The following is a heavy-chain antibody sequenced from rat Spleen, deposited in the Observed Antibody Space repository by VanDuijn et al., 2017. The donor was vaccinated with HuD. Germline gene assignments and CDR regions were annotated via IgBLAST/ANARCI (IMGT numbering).Heavy chain of an antibody. V-gene: IGHV5-20*01. Sequence: EVQLVESDGGLVQPGRSLKLSCAASGFTFSDYYMAWVRQAPTKGLEWVATISSDGGRNFYRDSVKGRFTISRDDSKSMVYLQMDNLKTEDTAMYYCTAGVAYYFDYWGQGVMVTVSS. D-gene: IGHD1-3*01. J-gene: IGHJ2*01. CDR3: TAGVAYYFDY. CDR2: ISSDGGRN. CDR1: GFTFSDYY.